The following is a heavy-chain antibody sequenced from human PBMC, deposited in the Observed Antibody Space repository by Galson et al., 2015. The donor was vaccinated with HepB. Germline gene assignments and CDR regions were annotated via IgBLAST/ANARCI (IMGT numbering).Heavy chain of an antibody. CDR2: IFPGDSDT. V-gene: IGHV5-51*01. J-gene: IGHJ5*02. Sequence: QSGAEVKKPGESLKISCKASGYNFTTYWIGWVRQMPGKGLEWMGIIFPGDSDTAYSPSYQGQVTISADKSINTAYLQWSSLKASDTAMFYCARYSRPLSWFDPWGQGTLVTVSS. CDR1: GYNFTTYW. D-gene: IGHD6-13*01. CDR3: ARYSRPLSWFDP.